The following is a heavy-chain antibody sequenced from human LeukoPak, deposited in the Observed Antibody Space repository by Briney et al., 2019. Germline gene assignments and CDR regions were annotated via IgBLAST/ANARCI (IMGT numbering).Heavy chain of an antibody. CDR2: IIGGAGGT. CDR1: GFTFSSYA. J-gene: IGHJ4*02. CDR3: AHGSMYQLDY. V-gene: IGHV3-23*01. D-gene: IGHD2-2*01. Sequence: GGSLRLSCAASGFTFSSYAMTWVRQAPGKGLEWVSGIIGGAGGTYYADSVKGRFTISRDNSKNTLYLQMNSLRAEDTAVYYCAHGSMYQLDYWGQGTLVTVSS.